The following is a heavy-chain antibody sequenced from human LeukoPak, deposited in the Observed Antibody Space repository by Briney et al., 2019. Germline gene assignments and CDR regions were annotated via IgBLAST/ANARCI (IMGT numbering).Heavy chain of an antibody. V-gene: IGHV1-18*01. CDR1: GYTFTSYG. CDR3: AREGMDYDILTGYYSGYFDY. J-gene: IGHJ4*02. Sequence: ASVKVSCKASGYTFTSYGISWVRQAPGQGLEWMGWISAYNGNTNYAQKLQGRVTMTTDTSTSTAYMELRSLRSDDTAVYYCAREGMDYDILTGYYSGYFDYWGQGTLVTVSS. CDR2: ISAYNGNT. D-gene: IGHD3-9*01.